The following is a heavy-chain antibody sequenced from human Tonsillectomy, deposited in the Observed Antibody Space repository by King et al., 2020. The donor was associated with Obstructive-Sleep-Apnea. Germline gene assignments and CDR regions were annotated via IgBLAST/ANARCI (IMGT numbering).Heavy chain of an antibody. CDR3: AKGGSMVRGVIRDFDY. CDR2: ISGSGGST. V-gene: IGHV3-23*04. D-gene: IGHD3-10*01. Sequence: VQLVESGGGLVQPGGALRLSCAASGFTFSSYAMSWVRQAPGKGLEWVSAISGSGGSTYYADSVKGRFTISRDNSKNTLYLQMNSLRAEDTAVYYCAKGGSMVRGVIRDFDYWGQGTLVTVSS. CDR1: GFTFSSYA. J-gene: IGHJ4*02.